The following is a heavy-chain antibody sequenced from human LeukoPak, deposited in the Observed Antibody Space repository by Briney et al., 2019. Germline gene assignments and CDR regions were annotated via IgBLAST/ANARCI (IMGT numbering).Heavy chain of an antibody. Sequence: SETLSLTCTASGGSISGFYWSWIRQPPGRGLEWIGYIHYSGTTMYNPSLESRVTISIDASKNEFSLTLSFVTAADTAVYYCARIDGSNFGAKFDFWGQGTLVSVSS. D-gene: IGHD4-17*01. CDR3: ARIDGSNFGAKFDF. CDR1: GGSISGFY. CDR2: IHYSGTT. V-gene: IGHV4-59*01. J-gene: IGHJ4*02.